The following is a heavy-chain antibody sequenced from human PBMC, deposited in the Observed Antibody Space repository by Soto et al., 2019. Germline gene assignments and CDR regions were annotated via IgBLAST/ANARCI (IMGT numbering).Heavy chain of an antibody. V-gene: IGHV4-59*01. J-gene: IGHJ6*02. CDR2: IYYSGST. Sequence: SETLSLTCTVSGGSISSYYWSWIRQPPGKGLEWIGYIYYSGSTNYNPSLESRVTISVDTSKNQFSLKLSSVTAADTAVYYCARGSGSYYNYGMDVWGQGTTVTVPS. CDR1: GGSISSYY. D-gene: IGHD1-26*01. CDR3: ARGSGSYYNYGMDV.